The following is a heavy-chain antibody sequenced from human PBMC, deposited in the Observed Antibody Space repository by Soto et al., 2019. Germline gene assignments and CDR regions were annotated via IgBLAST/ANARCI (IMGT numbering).Heavy chain of an antibody. CDR1: GVSFTGYY. CDR3: ATSYYNFCSAYYLAYFDY. V-gene: IGHV4-34*01. CDR2: INHSGST. Sequence: QVHLQQWGAGLLKPSETLSLTCAVYGVSFTGYYWRWIRQPPGKGLGWIGEINHSGSTNYNPSLKSRVTISIDTYKKQFSLKLSSVTAADTAVYYCATSYYNFCSAYYLAYFDYWVQGTLVTVSS. J-gene: IGHJ4*02. D-gene: IGHD3-3*01.